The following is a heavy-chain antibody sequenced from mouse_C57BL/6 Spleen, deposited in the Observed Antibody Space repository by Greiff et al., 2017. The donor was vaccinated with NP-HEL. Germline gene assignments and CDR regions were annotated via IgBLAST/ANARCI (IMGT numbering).Heavy chain of an antibody. D-gene: IGHD1-1*01. V-gene: IGHV1-42*01. CDR1: GYSFTGYY. J-gene: IGHJ2*01. CDR3: ARSRELDYGSSYDGRYFDY. CDR2: INPSTGGT. Sequence: EVQLQESGPELVKPGASVKISCKASGYSFTGYYMNWVKQSPEKSLEWIGEINPSTGGTTYNQKFKAKATLTVDKSSSTAYMQLKSLTSEDSAVYYCARSRELDYGSSYDGRYFDYWGQGTTLTVSS.